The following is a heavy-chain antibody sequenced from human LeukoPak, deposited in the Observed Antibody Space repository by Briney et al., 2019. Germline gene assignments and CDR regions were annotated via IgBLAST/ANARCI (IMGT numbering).Heavy chain of an antibody. Sequence: PGGSLRISCASSGFTFSSYAMCWVRPAPGEGLEWVSAFSGSGGSTYYADPVKGRFTISRDNSKNTLYLQKNSLRAEDTAVYYCANGLLRGGGDAFDIGGQGTMVTVSS. CDR1: GFTFSSYA. CDR2: FSGSGGST. J-gene: IGHJ3*02. CDR3: ANGLLRGGGDAFDI. D-gene: IGHD3-10*01. V-gene: IGHV3-23*01.